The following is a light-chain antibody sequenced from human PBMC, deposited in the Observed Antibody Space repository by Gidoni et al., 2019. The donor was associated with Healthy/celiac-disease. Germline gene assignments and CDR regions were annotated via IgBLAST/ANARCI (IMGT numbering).Light chain of an antibody. J-gene: IGKJ4*01. Sequence: EIVLTQSPATLSLSPGERATLSCRASQSVSSYLARYQQKPGQAPRLLIHDAFNRGTGNPARFSGSWFGTDFTLTISSLEPEDFAVYYCQQRSNWPGLTFGGGTKVEIK. V-gene: IGKV3-11*01. CDR3: QQRSNWPGLT. CDR2: DAF. CDR1: QSVSSY.